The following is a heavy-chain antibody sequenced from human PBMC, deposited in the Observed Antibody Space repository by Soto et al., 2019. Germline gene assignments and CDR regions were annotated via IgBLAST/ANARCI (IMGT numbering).Heavy chain of an antibody. D-gene: IGHD3-22*01. CDR1: DYNFTNYW. Sequence: GEPLHSCWRGADYNFTNYWSGWVRKKNKKGLEWMANIYPGDSSTRYSSSLHGQVMISTNNSITTAYLQWGSLKASDTAMYYCAIVIAADIYDSEGSQTLVWYFDLWGRGTLVTVSS. CDR3: AIVIAADIYDSEGSQTLVWYFDL. J-gene: IGHJ2*01. CDR2: IYPGDSST. V-gene: IGHV5-51*01.